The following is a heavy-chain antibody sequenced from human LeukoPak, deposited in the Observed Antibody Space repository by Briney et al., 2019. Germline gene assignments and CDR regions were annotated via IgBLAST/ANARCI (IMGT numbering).Heavy chain of an antibody. CDR3: ARESITMIVVLN. D-gene: IGHD3-22*01. V-gene: IGHV3-21*01. J-gene: IGHJ4*02. CDR1: GFTFSSYS. Sequence: GGSLRLSCAASGFTFSSYSMNWVRQAPGKGLEWVSSISSSSSYMYYADSVKGRFTISRDNAKNSLYLQMNSLRAEDTAVYYCARESITMIVVLNWDQGTLVTVSS. CDR2: ISSSSSYM.